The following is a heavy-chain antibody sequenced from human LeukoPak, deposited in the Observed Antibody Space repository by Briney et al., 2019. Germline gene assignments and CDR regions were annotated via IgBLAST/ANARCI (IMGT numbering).Heavy chain of an antibody. D-gene: IGHD6-19*01. CDR1: GYTFSSYA. CDR2: INGDNGNT. J-gene: IGHJ4*02. CDR3: ARGGLTSGGWNLDH. V-gene: IGHV1-3*01. Sequence: GASVKVSCKTSGYTFSSYAMHWVRQAPGQRLEGMGCINGDNGNTQYSQKFEVRVTFIRDTYASTAYMELSSMTSDDMAVFYCARGGLTSGGWNLDHWGQGTLVSVSS.